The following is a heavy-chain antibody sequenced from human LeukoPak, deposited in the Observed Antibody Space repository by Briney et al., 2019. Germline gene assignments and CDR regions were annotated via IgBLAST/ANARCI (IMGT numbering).Heavy chain of an antibody. J-gene: IGHJ4*02. D-gene: IGHD2-2*03. Sequence: PSETLSLTCTVSGYSISSGYYWGWIRQPPGKGLEWIGSIYHSGSTYYNPSLKSRVTISVDTSKNQFSLKLSSVTAADTAVYYCASPWIVPDYWGQGTLVTVSS. CDR1: GYSISSGYY. V-gene: IGHV4-38-2*02. CDR2: IYHSGST. CDR3: ASPWIVPDY.